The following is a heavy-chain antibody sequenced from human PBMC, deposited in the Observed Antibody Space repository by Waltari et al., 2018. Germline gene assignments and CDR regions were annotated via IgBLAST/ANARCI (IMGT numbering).Heavy chain of an antibody. Sequence: QVQLQESGPGLVKPSETLSLTCAVSGYSISSGYYWGWIRPPPGKGLEWIGSIYHSGSTYYNPSLKSRVTISVDTSKNQFSLKLSSVTAADTAVYYCATYSYCGGDCYSTVDYWGQGTLVTVSS. V-gene: IGHV4-38-2*01. CDR1: GYSISSGYY. J-gene: IGHJ4*02. D-gene: IGHD2-21*01. CDR2: IYHSGST. CDR3: ATYSYCGGDCYSTVDY.